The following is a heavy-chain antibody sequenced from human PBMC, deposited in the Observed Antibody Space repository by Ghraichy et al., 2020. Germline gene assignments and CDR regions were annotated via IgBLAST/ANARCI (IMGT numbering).Heavy chain of an antibody. V-gene: IGHV3-23*01. Sequence: GGSLRLSCAASGFTFSSYAMSWVRRAPGKGLEWVSAISGSGGSTYYADSVKGRFTISRDNSKNTLYLQMNSLRAEDTAVYYCAKPYDSSGYYYPGLFDYWGQGTLVTVSS. J-gene: IGHJ4*02. CDR2: ISGSGGST. CDR3: AKPYDSSGYYYPGLFDY. CDR1: GFTFSSYA. D-gene: IGHD3-22*01.